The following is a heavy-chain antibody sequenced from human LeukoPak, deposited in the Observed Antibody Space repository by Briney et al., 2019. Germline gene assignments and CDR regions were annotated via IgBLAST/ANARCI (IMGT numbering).Heavy chain of an antibody. D-gene: IGHD3-3*01. J-gene: IGHJ4*02. Sequence: SVTVSCKASGGTFSRYAISWVRQAPGQGLEWMGGIIPILGTANYAQKFQGRVTITADESTSTAYMELSSLRSEDTAVHYGASTIFGVVIGLDYWGQGTLVTVSS. CDR1: GGTFSRYA. CDR2: IIPILGTA. CDR3: ASTIFGVVIGLDY. V-gene: IGHV1-69*01.